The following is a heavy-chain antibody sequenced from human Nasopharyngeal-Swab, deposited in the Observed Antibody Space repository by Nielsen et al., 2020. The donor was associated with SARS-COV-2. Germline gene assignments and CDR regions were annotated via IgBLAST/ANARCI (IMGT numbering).Heavy chain of an antibody. V-gene: IGHV3-23*01. CDR2: ISGSGGST. J-gene: IGHJ4*02. CDR1: GFTFSSYA. D-gene: IGHD5-12*01. Sequence: GESLKISCAASGFTFSSYAMSWVRQAPGKGLEWVSAISGSGGSTYYADSVKGRFTISRDNSKNTLYLQMNSLRAEDTAVYYCARGGNWRFDSWGQGTLVTVSS. CDR3: ARGGNWRFDS.